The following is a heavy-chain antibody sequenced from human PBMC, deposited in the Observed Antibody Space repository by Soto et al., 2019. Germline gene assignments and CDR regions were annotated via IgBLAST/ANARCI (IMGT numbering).Heavy chain of an antibody. CDR2: INANNGNT. V-gene: IGHV1-18*04. CDR1: GYTFANYG. J-gene: IGHJ5*02. CDR3: VREVWSTGRGPSDP. Sequence: ASVKVSCKASGYTFANYGINWVRQAPGQGLEWMGWINANNGNTHYAQKVQGRVTMTTDTSTSTAYMELRSLKSDDTAVYYCVREVWSTGRGPSDPWGQGTLVTVSS. D-gene: IGHD2-21*01.